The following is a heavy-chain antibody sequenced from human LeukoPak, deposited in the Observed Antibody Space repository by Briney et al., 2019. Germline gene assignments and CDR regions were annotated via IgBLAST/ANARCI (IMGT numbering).Heavy chain of an antibody. CDR1: GYTLTGYY. Sequence: ASVKVSCKVSGYTLTGYYMHWVRQAPGQGLEWMGWINPNSGGTNYAQKFQGGVIMTRDTSISTAYMELSRLRSDDTAVYYCASSCSGGSCFYYFDYWGQGTLVTVSS. V-gene: IGHV1-2*02. CDR3: ASSCSGGSCFYYFDY. D-gene: IGHD2-15*01. J-gene: IGHJ4*02. CDR2: INPNSGGT.